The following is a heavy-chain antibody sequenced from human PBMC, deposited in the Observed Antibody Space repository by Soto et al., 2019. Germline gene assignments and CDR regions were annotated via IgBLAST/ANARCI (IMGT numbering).Heavy chain of an antibody. V-gene: IGHV4-4*07. J-gene: IGHJ4*02. D-gene: IGHD3-10*01. CDR3: AGSESRGVIIDY. Sequence: SETLSLTCTVSGGSISSYYWSWIRQPAGKGLEWIGRIYTSGSTNYNPSLKSRVAMSVDTSKNQFSLRLSSVTAADTAVYYCAGSESRGVIIDYWGQGTLVTVSS. CDR1: GGSISSYY. CDR2: IYTSGST.